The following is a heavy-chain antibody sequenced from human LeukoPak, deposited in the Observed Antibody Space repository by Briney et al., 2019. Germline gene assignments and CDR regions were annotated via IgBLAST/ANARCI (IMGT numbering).Heavy chain of an antibody. CDR2: ISGSGGST. D-gene: IGHD3-10*01. J-gene: IGHJ6*03. Sequence: GGSLRLSCAASGFTFSSYAMSWVRQAPGKGLEWVSAISGSGGSTYYADSVKGRFTISRDNSKNTLYLQMNSLRAEDTAVYYCASGEWSYYYYYMDVWGKGTTVTVSS. CDR3: ASGEWSYYYYYMDV. V-gene: IGHV3-23*01. CDR1: GFTFSSYA.